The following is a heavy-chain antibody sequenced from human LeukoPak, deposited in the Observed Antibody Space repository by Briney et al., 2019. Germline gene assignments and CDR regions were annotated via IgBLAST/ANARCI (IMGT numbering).Heavy chain of an antibody. V-gene: IGHV1-24*01. CDR1: GYTFTGYY. CDR2: FDPEDGET. CDR3: ATTAPPMIVVVRTDAFDI. D-gene: IGHD3-22*01. J-gene: IGHJ3*02. Sequence: VASVKVSCKASGYTFTGYYMHWVRQAPGKGLEWMGGFDPEDGETIYAQKFQGRVTMTEDTSTDTAYMELSSLRSEDTAVYYCATTAPPMIVVVRTDAFDIWGQGTMVTVSS.